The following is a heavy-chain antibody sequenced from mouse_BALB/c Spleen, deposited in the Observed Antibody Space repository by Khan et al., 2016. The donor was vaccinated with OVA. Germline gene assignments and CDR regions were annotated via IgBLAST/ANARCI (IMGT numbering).Heavy chain of an antibody. CDR2: ISTYYGDV. CDR3: EGGAGGSRFAY. CDR1: GYTFTDFT. J-gene: IGHJ3*01. Sequence: QVQLKQSGAELVRPGVSVKISCKGSGYTFTDFTIHWVKQSHALSLEWIGVISTYYGDVTYNQKFKGKATMTVDKSSSTTYMELARLTSEDSAIDYVEGGAGGSRFAYWGQGTLVTVSA. V-gene: IGHV1S137*01.